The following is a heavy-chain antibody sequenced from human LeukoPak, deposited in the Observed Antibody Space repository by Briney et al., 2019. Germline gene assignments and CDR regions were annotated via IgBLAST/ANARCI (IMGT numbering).Heavy chain of an antibody. V-gene: IGHV3-23*01. D-gene: IGHD6-19*01. CDR1: GFTFSSYA. J-gene: IGHJ4*02. Sequence: PGGSLRLSCAASGFTFSSYAVSWVRQAPGKGLEWVSALSGSGGSTYYADSVKGRFTISRDNSKNTLYLQMSSLRAEDTAVYYCAKDSGWYYFDYWGQGTLVTVSS. CDR2: LSGSGGST. CDR3: AKDSGWYYFDY.